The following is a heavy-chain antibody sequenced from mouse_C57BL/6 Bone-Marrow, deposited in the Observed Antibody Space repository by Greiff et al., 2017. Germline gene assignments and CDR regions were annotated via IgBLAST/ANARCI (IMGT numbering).Heavy chain of an antibody. CDR2: IDPSDSYT. CDR3: ARWTTVVPWGYYFDY. V-gene: IGHV1-59*01. Sequence: VQLQQPGAELVRPGTSVKLSCKASGYTFTSYWMHWVKQRPGQGLEWIGVIDPSDSYTNYNQKFKGKATLTVDTSSSTAYMQLSSLTSEDSAVYYCARWTTVVPWGYYFDYWGQGTTLTVSS. CDR1: GYTFTSYW. J-gene: IGHJ2*01. D-gene: IGHD1-1*01.